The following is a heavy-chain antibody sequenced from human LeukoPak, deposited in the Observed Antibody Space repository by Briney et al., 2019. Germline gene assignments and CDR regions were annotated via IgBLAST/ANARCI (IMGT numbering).Heavy chain of an antibody. CDR3: ARHARAGYASANYYMDV. V-gene: IGHV5-51*01. CDR2: SYPGDYDT. D-gene: IGHD5-24*01. CDR1: GLTDYW. Sequence: GESLKISCKGSGLTDYWIGWVRKMLGKGLEWMGISYPGDYDTRYSPSFQGQVTISADKSISTPYLQWSSLKASDTAMYYCARHARAGYASANYYMDVWGKATTVTASS. J-gene: IGHJ6*03.